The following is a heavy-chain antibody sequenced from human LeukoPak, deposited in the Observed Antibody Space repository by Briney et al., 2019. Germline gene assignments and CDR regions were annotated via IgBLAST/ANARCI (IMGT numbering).Heavy chain of an antibody. CDR1: GFTFSSYA. CDR2: ISGSGGST. V-gene: IGHV3-23*01. Sequence: PGGSLRLSCAASGFTFSSYAMSWVRQPPGKGLEWVSAISGSGGSTYYADSVKGRFTISRDNSKNTLYLQMNSLRAEDTAVYYCARSYGDGRLYYMDVWGKGTTVTVSS. J-gene: IGHJ6*03. CDR3: ARSYGDGRLYYMDV. D-gene: IGHD4-17*01.